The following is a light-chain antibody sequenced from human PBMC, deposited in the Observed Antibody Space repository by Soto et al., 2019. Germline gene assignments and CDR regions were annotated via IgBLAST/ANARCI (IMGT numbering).Light chain of an antibody. V-gene: IGKV3-15*01. CDR3: QQYNNCPPIT. CDR1: QSVSGN. CDR2: GAS. J-gene: IGKJ5*01. Sequence: EIVMTQSPATLSVSPGARATLSCRASQSVSGNLAWYQQKPGQAPRILIYGASTRATGIPARFSGSGSGTEFTLTNSSLQSEDFAFDYCQQYNNCPPITVGQGTRLDIK.